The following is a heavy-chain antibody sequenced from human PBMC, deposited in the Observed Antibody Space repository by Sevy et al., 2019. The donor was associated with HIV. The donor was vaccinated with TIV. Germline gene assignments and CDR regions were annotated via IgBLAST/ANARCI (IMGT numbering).Heavy chain of an antibody. J-gene: IGHJ6*02. D-gene: IGHD2-8*01. CDR1: GFTFSGHG. CDR3: ARGRKTTQEWLEELDYYYGMDV. V-gene: IGHV3-33*05. Sequence: GGSLRLSCAASGFTFSGHGMHWVRHAPGKGLEWLAVISKDGRSTFIADSVKGRFTISRDNSKSTLYVQLNSLRAEDTAVYYCARGRKTTQEWLEELDYYYGMDVWGQGTSVTVSS. CDR2: ISKDGRST.